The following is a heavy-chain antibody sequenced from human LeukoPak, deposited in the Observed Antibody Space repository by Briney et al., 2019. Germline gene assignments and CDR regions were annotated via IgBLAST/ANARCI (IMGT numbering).Heavy chain of an antibody. D-gene: IGHD3-9*01. CDR1: GFIFGDSG. Sequence: PGGSLRLSCAASGFIFGDSGIHWVRQAPGRGLEWVSAISGSGGSTYYADSVKGRFTISRDNSKNTLYLQMNSLRAEDTAVYYCAKDQASPFDWLLSYWGQGTLVTVSS. J-gene: IGHJ4*02. CDR2: ISGSGGST. CDR3: AKDQASPFDWLLSY. V-gene: IGHV3-23*01.